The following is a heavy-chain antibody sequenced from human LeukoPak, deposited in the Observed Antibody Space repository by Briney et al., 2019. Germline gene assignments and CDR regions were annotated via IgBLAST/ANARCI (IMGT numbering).Heavy chain of an antibody. J-gene: IGHJ4*02. CDR3: AKSGHYDSSGYYYKVFRY. Sequence: PGGSLRLSCAASGFTFSSYAMSWVRQAPGKGLEWVSAISGSGGSTYYAGSVKGRFTISRDNSKNTLYLQMNSLRAEDTAVYYCAKSGHYDSSGYYYKVFRYWGQGTLVTVSS. CDR2: ISGSGGST. D-gene: IGHD3-22*01. CDR1: GFTFSSYA. V-gene: IGHV3-23*01.